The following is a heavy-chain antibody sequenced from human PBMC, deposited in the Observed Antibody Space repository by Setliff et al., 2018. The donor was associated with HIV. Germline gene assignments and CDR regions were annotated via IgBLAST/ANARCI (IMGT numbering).Heavy chain of an antibody. CDR2: ISYDGSNK. Sequence: PGGSLRLSCAASGFTFSSYAMHWVRQAPGKGLEWVAVISYDGSNKYYADSVKGRFTISRDNSKNTLYLQMNSLRAEDTAVYYCAKPLTQWGVSPYHYAVDVWGQGTTVTVSS. CDR1: GFTFSSYA. D-gene: IGHD1-26*01. J-gene: IGHJ6*02. V-gene: IGHV3-30*04. CDR3: AKPLTQWGVSPYHYAVDV.